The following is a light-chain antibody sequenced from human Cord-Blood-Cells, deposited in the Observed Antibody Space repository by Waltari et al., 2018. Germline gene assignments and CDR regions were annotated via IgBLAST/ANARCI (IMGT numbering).Light chain of an antibody. Sequence: QSALTQPASVSGSPGQSITISCTGTSSDVGGYNYVSWYQQHPGKAPKLMVYDVSNRPSGGSNRFSGSKSGNTASLPISGLQAEDEADYYCSSYTSSSTLYVFGTGTKVTVL. J-gene: IGLJ1*01. V-gene: IGLV2-14*03. CDR1: SSDVGGYNY. CDR3: SSYTSSSTLYV. CDR2: DVS.